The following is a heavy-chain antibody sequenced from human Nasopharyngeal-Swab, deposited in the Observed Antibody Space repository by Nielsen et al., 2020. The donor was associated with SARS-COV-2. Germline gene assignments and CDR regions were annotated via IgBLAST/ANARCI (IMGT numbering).Heavy chain of an antibody. CDR2: INHGGTT. D-gene: IGHD3-22*01. V-gene: IGHV4-34*01. J-gene: IGHJ4*02. CDR3: ARLTYYYDSSGYTNTHPDY. Sequence: WIRQPPGKGLEWIGEINHGGTTNYNPSLKSRVTVSVDTSKNQFSLRLTSVTAADTAVYYCARLTYYYDSSGYTNTHPDYWGQGTLVTVSS.